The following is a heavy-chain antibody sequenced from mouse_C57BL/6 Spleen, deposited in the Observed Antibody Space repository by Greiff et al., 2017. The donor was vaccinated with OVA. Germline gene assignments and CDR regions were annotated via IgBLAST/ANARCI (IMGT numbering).Heavy chain of an antibody. Sequence: VQLQQSGPELVKPGASVKIPCKASGYTFTDYNMDWVKQSHGKSLEWIGDINPNNGGTIYNQKFKGKATLTVDKSSSTAYMELRSLTSEDTAVYYCARDSSGSLYYAMDYWGQGTSVTVSS. CDR3: ARDSSGSLYYAMDY. CDR1: GYTFTDYN. D-gene: IGHD3-2*02. J-gene: IGHJ4*01. CDR2: INPNNGGT. V-gene: IGHV1-18*01.